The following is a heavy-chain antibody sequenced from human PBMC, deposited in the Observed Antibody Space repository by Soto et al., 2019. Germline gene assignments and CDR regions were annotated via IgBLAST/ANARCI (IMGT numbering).Heavy chain of an antibody. CDR1: GGSISSGFYF. CDR2: ISYSGST. CDR3: ARRGSSSWYGY. V-gene: IGHV4-31*03. D-gene: IGHD6-13*01. Sequence: SETLSLTCSVSGGSISSGFYFWTWIRRHPGKGLEWIGYISYSGSTYYNPSLKSRVVISVDTSMNQFSLTLSSVTAADTAVYYCARRGSSSWYGYWGQGTLVTVSS. J-gene: IGHJ4*02.